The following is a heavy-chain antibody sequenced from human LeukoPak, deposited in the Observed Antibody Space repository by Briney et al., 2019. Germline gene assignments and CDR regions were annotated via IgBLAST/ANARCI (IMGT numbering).Heavy chain of an antibody. V-gene: IGHV3-23*01. D-gene: IGHD6-13*01. CDR2: IGGSGDTT. CDR1: AFTFSSYA. J-gene: IGHJ4*02. CDR3: AKAGGAYSSSWYLYFDY. Sequence: PGGPLRLSCAASAFTFSSYAMTWVRQAPGKGLDWVSTIGGSGDTTSYADSVKGRFTISRDISKNTLFLQMNSLRAEDTAVYYCAKAGGAYSSSWYLYFDYWGQGTLVTVSS.